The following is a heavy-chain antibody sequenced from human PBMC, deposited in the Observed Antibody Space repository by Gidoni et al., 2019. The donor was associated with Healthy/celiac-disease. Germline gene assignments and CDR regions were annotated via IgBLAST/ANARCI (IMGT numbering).Heavy chain of an antibody. Sequence: EVQLLESGGGLVQPGGSLRLSCAAHGFTFRRYAMSWVRQAPGKGLEWVSAISGSGGSTYYADSVKGRFTISRDNSKNTLYLQMNSLRAEDTVVYYCAKDIWIAVAGNAFDIWGQGTMVTVSS. V-gene: IGHV3-23*01. CDR1: GFTFRRYA. J-gene: IGHJ3*02. D-gene: IGHD6-19*01. CDR3: AKDIWIAVAGNAFDI. CDR2: ISGSGGST.